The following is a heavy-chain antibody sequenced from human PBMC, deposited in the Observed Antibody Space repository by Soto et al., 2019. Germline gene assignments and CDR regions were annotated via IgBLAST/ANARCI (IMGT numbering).Heavy chain of an antibody. CDR3: ARRGHVVVVTAALDY. CDR1: GDTFTDYY. D-gene: IGHD2-21*02. CDR2: VNPSGGHT. V-gene: IGHV1-46*01. J-gene: IGHJ4*02. Sequence: QVQLMQSGAEVKKPGASVKVSCKASGDTFTDYYIHWVRQAPGQGLEWMGTVNPSGGHTTYAQHFLGRVTMTRDKSTSTLYMELTSLTSDDTAIYYCARRGHVVVVTAALDYWGQGTLVTVSS.